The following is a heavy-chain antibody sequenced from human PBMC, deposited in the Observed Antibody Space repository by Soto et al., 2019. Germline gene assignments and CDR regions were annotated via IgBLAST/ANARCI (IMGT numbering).Heavy chain of an antibody. V-gene: IGHV3-64*01. D-gene: IGHD3-3*01. Sequence: EEQLVQSGGGLVKPGASLRLSCAASGFSFSSYAIFWVRQAPGKGLEYVSAVSRNGINTYYANSVKGRFTISRDNSKNTMYLQMYTLRAEDMAVYYCAITYYDFDVWGKGTTVIVSS. CDR3: AITYYDFDV. CDR2: VSRNGINT. CDR1: GFSFSSYA. J-gene: IGHJ6*04.